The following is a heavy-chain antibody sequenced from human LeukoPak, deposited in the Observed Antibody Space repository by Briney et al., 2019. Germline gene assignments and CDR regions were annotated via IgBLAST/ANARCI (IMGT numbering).Heavy chain of an antibody. J-gene: IGHJ3*02. D-gene: IGHD4-23*01. CDR1: GYTFTGYY. CDR3: ARSYGGAAFDI. CDR2: INPNSGGT. Sequence: ASVKVSCTASGYTFTGYYMHWVRQAPGQGLEWMGWINPNSGGTNYVQKFQGRVTMTRDTSISTAYMELSRLRSDDTAVYYCARSYGGAAFDIWGQGTVVTVSS. V-gene: IGHV1-2*02.